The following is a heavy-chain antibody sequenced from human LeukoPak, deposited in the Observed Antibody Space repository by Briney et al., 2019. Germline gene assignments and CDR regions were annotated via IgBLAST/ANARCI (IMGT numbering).Heavy chain of an antibody. J-gene: IGHJ4*02. CDR1: GGSISSSGYY. CDR3: ASLYYYDSSGNYYEINYFDH. D-gene: IGHD3-22*01. V-gene: IGHV4-39*01. Sequence: SETLSLTCTVPGGSISSSGYYWASIRQTPGEGLDWIGSSYFGGRTHYSTSLKSRMTTSVDTSKHQFSLKLNSLTAADTAVYFCASLYYYDSSGNYYEINYFDHWGQGTLVTVSS. CDR2: SYFGGRT.